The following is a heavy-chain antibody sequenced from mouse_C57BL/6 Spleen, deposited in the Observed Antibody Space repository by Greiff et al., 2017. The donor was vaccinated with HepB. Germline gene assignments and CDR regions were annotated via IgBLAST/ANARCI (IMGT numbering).Heavy chain of an antibody. CDR1: GYSFTSYY. J-gene: IGHJ4*01. Sequence: QVQLQQSGPELVKPGASVKISCKASGYSFTSYYIHWVKQRPGQGLEWIGWIYPGSGNTKYNEKFKGKATLTADTSSSTAYMQLSSLTSEDSAVYYCAREGDGYYRNMGAMDYWGQGTSVTVSS. V-gene: IGHV1-66*01. CDR3: AREGDGYYRNMGAMDY. CDR2: IYPGSGNT. D-gene: IGHD2-3*01.